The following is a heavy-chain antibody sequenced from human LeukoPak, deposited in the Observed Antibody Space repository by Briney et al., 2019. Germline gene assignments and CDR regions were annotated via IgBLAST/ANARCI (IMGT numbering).Heavy chain of an antibody. CDR1: GYTFTGYY. V-gene: IGHV1-2*02. CDR2: INPNSGGT. Sequence: GASVKVSCKASGYTFTGYYMHWVRQAPGQGLEWMGWINPNSGGTNYAQKFQGRVTMTRDTSISTAYMELSRLRSDDTAVYYCARVSCSSTSCYSTPRDGYFDYWGQGTLVTASS. D-gene: IGHD2-2*01. J-gene: IGHJ4*02. CDR3: ARVSCSSTSCYSTPRDGYFDY.